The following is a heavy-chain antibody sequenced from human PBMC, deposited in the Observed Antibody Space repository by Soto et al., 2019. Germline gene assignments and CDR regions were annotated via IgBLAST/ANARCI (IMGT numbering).Heavy chain of an antibody. V-gene: IGHV3-33*01. D-gene: IGHD1-1*01. CDR3: GRVGPLTTNYGMDV. CDR1: GFTFSSHG. CDR2: IWHDGSQE. J-gene: IGHJ6*02. Sequence: QVQLVESGGGVVQPGRSLRLSCAASGFTFSSHGMHWVRQAPGKVLEWVAVIWHDGSQEYYADSVRGRFTISRDNSKKMVYLKMNRLRDADTAGYKCGRVGPLTTNYGMDVWGQGTTVTVSS.